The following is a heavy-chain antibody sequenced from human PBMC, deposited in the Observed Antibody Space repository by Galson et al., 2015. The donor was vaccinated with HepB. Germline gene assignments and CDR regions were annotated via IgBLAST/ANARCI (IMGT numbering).Heavy chain of an antibody. J-gene: IGHJ4*02. Sequence: QSGAEVKKPGESLKISCKGSGYGFTSHWIGWVRQMPGKGLEWMGLINPVDSKTRYSPSLQGQVTISVDKSITTAYLQWSSLRASDSAMYYCASVHYGAAEDWGQGTLVTVSS. D-gene: IGHD4/OR15-4a*01. CDR2: INPVDSKT. CDR1: GYGFTSHW. V-gene: IGHV5-51*01. CDR3: ASVHYGAAED.